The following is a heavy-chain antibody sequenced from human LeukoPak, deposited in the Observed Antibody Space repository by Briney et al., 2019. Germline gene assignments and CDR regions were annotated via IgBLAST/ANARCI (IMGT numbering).Heavy chain of an antibody. CDR3: VRDNAAADGALDY. D-gene: IGHD5-24*01. CDR1: GFTFSSHG. CDR2: IWYDGSHR. Sequence: GRSLRLSCVASGFTFSSHGMHWVRQAPGKGLERVAVIWYDGSHRYYPDSVKGRFTISRDNSKNTLFLQMDSLRVDDTAVYYCVRDNAAADGALDYWGQGSLVTVSS. V-gene: IGHV3-33*01. J-gene: IGHJ4*02.